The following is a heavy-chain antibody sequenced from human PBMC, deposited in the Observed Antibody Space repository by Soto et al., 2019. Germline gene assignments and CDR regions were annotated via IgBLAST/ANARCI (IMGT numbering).Heavy chain of an antibody. CDR2: ISSSSSTI. CDR3: ARDGGSLGY. D-gene: IGHD1-26*01. J-gene: IGHJ4*02. Sequence: EVQLVESGGGLVQPGGSLRLSCAASGFTFSSYSMNWVRQAPGKGLEWVSYISSSSSTIYYDASVKDRFTIARDNAKNSLYLQINSLGDEDPGVDYCARDGGSLGYRGQGTPVTVTS. CDR1: GFTFSSYS. V-gene: IGHV3-48*02.